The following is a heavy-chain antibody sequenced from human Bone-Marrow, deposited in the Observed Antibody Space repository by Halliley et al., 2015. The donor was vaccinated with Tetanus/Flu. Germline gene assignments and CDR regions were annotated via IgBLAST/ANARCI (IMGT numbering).Heavy chain of an antibody. J-gene: IGHJ5*02. CDR3: ARRDSSSWYAWFDP. D-gene: IGHD6-13*01. CDR2: IEYRGDT. Sequence: IGNIEYRGDTSYNPSLKSRVTISVDTSKNQFSLKLPSVTSADSAVYYCARRDSSSWYAWFDPWGPGTRVPVSS. V-gene: IGHV4-39*01.